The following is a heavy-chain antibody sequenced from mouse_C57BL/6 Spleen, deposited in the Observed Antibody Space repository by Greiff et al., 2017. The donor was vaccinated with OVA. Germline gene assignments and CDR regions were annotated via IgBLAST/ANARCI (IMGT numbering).Heavy chain of an antibody. J-gene: IGHJ3*01. Sequence: QVQLQQPGAELVMPGASVKLSCKASGYTFTSYWMHWVKQRPGRGLEWIGEIDPSDSYTNYNQKFKGKSTLTVDKTSSTAYMQLSSLTSEDSAVYYCARWDDGFAYWGQGTLVTVSA. CDR1: GYTFTSYW. D-gene: IGHD4-1*01. V-gene: IGHV1-69*01. CDR3: ARWDDGFAY. CDR2: IDPSDSYT.